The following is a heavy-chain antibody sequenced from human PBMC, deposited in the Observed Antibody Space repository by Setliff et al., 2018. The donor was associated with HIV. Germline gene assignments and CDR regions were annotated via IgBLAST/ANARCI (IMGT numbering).Heavy chain of an antibody. CDR1: GYSFNTYW. Sequence: PGESLKISCKGTGYSFNTYWIGWVRQMPGKGLEWMGIMYPGDSDHRYSPSFQGQVTISADKSIRTAYLQWSSLKASDTAMYYCALGYYYGSGDPRYSSSWYYWGQGTLVTVSS. CDR2: MYPGDSDH. V-gene: IGHV5-51*01. CDR3: ALGYYYGSGDPRYSSSWYY. D-gene: IGHD3-10*01. J-gene: IGHJ4*02.